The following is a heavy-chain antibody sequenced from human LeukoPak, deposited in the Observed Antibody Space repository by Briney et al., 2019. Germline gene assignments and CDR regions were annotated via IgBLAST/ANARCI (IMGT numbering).Heavy chain of an antibody. V-gene: IGHV3-23*01. CDR2: IRGSGGRT. D-gene: IGHD5-12*01. J-gene: IGHJ6*02. Sequence: GVLRLSCAASGFTFSSYAMSWVRQAPGKGLEWVSAIRGSGGRTYYADSVKGRCTISRDNSQTTLYLQTNSLRAEDADLYYCAKDPQSGYSGYGLYYYYYYGMDVWGQGTTVTVSS. CDR1: GFTFSSYA. CDR3: AKDPQSGYSGYGLYYYYYYGMDV.